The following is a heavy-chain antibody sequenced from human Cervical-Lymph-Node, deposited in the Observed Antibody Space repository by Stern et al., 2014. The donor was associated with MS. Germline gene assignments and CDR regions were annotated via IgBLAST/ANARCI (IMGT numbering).Heavy chain of an antibody. Sequence: QVQLVQSGGGVVQPGRSLRLSCAASGFTFSSYGMHWVRQAPGKGLEWVTLISYDGSNEYYADSVKGRFTISRDNSKNTVYLQMNSLRPEDTAVYYYGMDVWGQGTRVSVSS. CDR1: GFTFSSYG. CDR3: GMDV. J-gene: IGHJ6*02. CDR2: ISYDGSNE. V-gene: IGHV3-30*03.